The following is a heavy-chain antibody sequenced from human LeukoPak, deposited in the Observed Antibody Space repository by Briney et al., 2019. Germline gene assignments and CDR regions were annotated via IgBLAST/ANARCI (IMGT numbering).Heavy chain of an antibody. J-gene: IGHJ5*02. CDR2: MKPKSGKT. CDR3: ASDSSSWYPNWFDP. CDR1: GYTFTKYD. D-gene: IGHD6-13*01. V-gene: IGHV1-8*01. Sequence: ASVKVSCKASGYTFTKYDINWVRQAPGQGLEWMGWMKPKSGKTGYAQKFRGRVTMTRDTSTSTAYMELSSLRSEDTAVYYCASDSSSWYPNWFDPWGQGTLVTVSS.